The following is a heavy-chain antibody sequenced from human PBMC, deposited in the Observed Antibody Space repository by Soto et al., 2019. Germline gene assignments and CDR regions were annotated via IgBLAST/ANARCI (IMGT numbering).Heavy chain of an antibody. CDR1: GFTVSGSA. Sequence: EVQLVESGGGLVQPGGSLKLSCAASGFTVSGSAVHWVRQASGKGLEWVGRIRSKTNSYATAYAASVKGRFTISRDDSKNTAYLKMNSLKTEDTAVYYCTSHLWELSFPRAFDIWGQGTIVTVSS. J-gene: IGHJ3*02. CDR2: IRSKTNSYAT. V-gene: IGHV3-73*01. CDR3: TSHLWELSFPRAFDI. D-gene: IGHD3-16*02.